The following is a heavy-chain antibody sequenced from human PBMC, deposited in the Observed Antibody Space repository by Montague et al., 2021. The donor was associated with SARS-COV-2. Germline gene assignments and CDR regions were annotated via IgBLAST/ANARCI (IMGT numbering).Heavy chain of an antibody. Sequence: SETLSLTCTVSGGSISSYYWSWIRQPPGKGLEWIGYIYYSGSTNYNPSLKSRVTISVDTSKNQSSLKLSSVTAADTAVYYCARSVFSEGRRKVLWGVSSFGVFSMDFWGQGTTVTVSS. CDR1: GGSISSYY. CDR2: IYYSGST. CDR3: ARSVFSEGRRKVLWGVSSFGVFSMDF. V-gene: IGHV4-59*01. D-gene: IGHD2-21*01. J-gene: IGHJ6*02.